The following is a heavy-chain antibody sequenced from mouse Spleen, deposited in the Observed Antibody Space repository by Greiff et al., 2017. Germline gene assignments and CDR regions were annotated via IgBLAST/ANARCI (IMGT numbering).Heavy chain of an antibody. CDR2: IRNKANGYTT. CDR1: GFTFTDYY. V-gene: IGHV7-3*01. J-gene: IGHJ3*01. D-gene: IGHD2-4*01. Sequence: EVKLMESGGGLVQPGGSLSLSCAASGFTFTDYYMSWVRQPPGKALEWLGFIRNKANGYTTEYSASVKGRFTISRDNSQSILFLQMNALRAEDSATYYCASLDYDGAWFAYWGQGTLVTVSA. CDR3: ASLDYDGAWFAY.